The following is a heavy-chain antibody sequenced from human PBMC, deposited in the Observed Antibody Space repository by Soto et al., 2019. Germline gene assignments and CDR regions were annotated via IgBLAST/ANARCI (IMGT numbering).Heavy chain of an antibody. Sequence: GGSLRLSCAASGFTFSSYAMSWVRQAPGKGLEWVSAISGSGGSTYYADSVKGRFTISRDNSKKTLYLQMNSLRAEDTAAYYCARDLIGVITMIVVVITVIFDYWGQGTLVTVSS. CDR3: ARDLIGVITMIVVVITVIFDY. CDR2: ISGSGGST. V-gene: IGHV3-23*01. J-gene: IGHJ4*02. CDR1: GFTFSSYA. D-gene: IGHD3-22*01.